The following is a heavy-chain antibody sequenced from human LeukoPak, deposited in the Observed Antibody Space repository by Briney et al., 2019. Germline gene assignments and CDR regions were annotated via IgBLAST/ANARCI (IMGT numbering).Heavy chain of an antibody. D-gene: IGHD2-2*01. CDR3: ARVFCSSTSCNIDY. CDR2: IYYSGST. CDR1: GGSISSYY. J-gene: IGHJ4*02. Sequence: SETLSLTCTVSGGSISSYYWSWIRQPPGKGLEWIGYIYYSGSTNYNPSLKSRVTILVDTSKNQFSLKLSSVTAADTAVYYCARVFCSSTSCNIDYWGQGTLVTVSS. V-gene: IGHV4-59*01.